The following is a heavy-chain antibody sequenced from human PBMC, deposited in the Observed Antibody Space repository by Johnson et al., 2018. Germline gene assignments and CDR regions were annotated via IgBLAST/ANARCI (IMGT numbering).Heavy chain of an antibody. Sequence: VQLVESGGGLVQPGGSXRLSCAASGFTVSNNYMSWVRQAPGKGLEWVSIIHSGGNTYYADSVKGRFTISRDNSKNTLHLQMNSLRAEDTAVYYWARRRWEGGFDIWGQGTMVTVSS. J-gene: IGHJ3*02. CDR1: GFTVSNNY. V-gene: IGHV3-66*02. D-gene: IGHD5-24*01. CDR3: ARRRWEGGFDI. CDR2: IHSGGNT.